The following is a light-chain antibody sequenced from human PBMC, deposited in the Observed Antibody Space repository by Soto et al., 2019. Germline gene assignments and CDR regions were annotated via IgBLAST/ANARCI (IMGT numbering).Light chain of an antibody. V-gene: IGLV2-14*01. Sequence: QSALTQPASVSGSPGQSITISCTGTSSDVGGYNYVSWYQQHPGKAPKLMIYEVTNRPSGVSNRFSGSKSGNTASLTISGLQTEDEADYYCSSYTDSSTLVVFGGGTKVTVL. CDR3: SSYTDSSTLVV. J-gene: IGLJ2*01. CDR1: SSDVGGYNY. CDR2: EVT.